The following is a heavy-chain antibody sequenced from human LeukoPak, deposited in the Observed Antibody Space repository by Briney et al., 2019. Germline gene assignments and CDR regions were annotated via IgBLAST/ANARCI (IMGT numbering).Heavy chain of an antibody. CDR1: GGSISSYY. V-gene: IGHV4-59*01. Sequence: MSSETLSLTCTVSGGSISSYYWSWIRQPPGKGLEWIGYIYYSGSTNYNPSLKSRVTISVDTSKNQFSLKLSSVTAADTAVYYCARVGTACGGDCYDPNLAYYYYMDVWGKGTTVTISS. CDR2: IYYSGST. CDR3: ARVGTACGGDCYDPNLAYYYYMDV. J-gene: IGHJ6*03. D-gene: IGHD2-21*02.